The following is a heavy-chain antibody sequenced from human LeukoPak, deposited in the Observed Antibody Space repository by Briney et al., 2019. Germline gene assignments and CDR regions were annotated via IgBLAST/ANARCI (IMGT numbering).Heavy chain of an antibody. Sequence: SETLSLTCAVSGYSISSGYYWGWIRQPPGKRLEWIRSIYYSGSTHYNPSLKSRVTISVDTSKNQFSLRLSSVTAADTAVYYCARNDSSGYFDYWGQGTLVTVSS. CDR1: GYSISSGYY. V-gene: IGHV4-38-2*01. CDR3: ARNDSSGYFDY. J-gene: IGHJ4*02. D-gene: IGHD3-22*01. CDR2: IYYSGST.